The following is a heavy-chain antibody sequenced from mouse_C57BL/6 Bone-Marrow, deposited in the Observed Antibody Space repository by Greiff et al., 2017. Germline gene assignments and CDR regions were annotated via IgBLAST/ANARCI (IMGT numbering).Heavy chain of an antibody. V-gene: IGHV5-6*01. D-gene: IGHD1-1*01. CDR2: ISSGGSYT. J-gene: IGHJ1*03. CDR3: ARRHYYYGSSYWYFDV. CDR1: GFTFSSYG. Sequence: EVQLVESGGDLVKPGGSLKLSCAASGFTFSSYGMSWVRQTPDKRLEWVATISSGGSYTYYPDSVKGRFTISRDNAKNTLYLQMSSLKSEDTAMYYCARRHYYYGSSYWYFDVWGTGTTVTVSS.